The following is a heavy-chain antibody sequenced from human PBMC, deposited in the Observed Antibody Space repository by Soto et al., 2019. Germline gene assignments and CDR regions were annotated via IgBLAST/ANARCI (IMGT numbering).Heavy chain of an antibody. Sequence: EVQLVESGGGLVQPGGSLRLSCAASGFTFSSYWMHWVRQAPGKGLVWVSRINSDGSGTSYADSVKGRFTISRDNAKNTLYLQMNSLIAEDTAVYYGARPAMVRVGAFDVWGQGTMVTVSS. CDR2: INSDGSGT. CDR1: GFTFSSYW. CDR3: ARPAMVRVGAFDV. J-gene: IGHJ3*01. D-gene: IGHD5-18*01. V-gene: IGHV3-74*01.